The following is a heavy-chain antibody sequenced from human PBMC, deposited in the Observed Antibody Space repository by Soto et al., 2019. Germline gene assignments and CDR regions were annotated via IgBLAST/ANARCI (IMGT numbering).Heavy chain of an antibody. D-gene: IGHD4-17*01. CDR2: IYHSGST. J-gene: IGHJ4*02. Sequence: RSLTCAGSAGSICIGNWLSWVRQPPGKGLEWIGEIYHSGSTNYNPSLTSRLSISVDKSKNQFSLNLSSVTAADTAVYYCARVLRGYGGGLDYWGQG. CDR3: ARVLRGYGGGLDY. CDR1: AGSICIGNW. V-gene: IGHV4-4*02.